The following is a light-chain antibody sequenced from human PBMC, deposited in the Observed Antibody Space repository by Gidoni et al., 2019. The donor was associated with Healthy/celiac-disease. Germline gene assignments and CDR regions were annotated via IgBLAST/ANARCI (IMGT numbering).Light chain of an antibody. CDR1: NIGSKS. V-gene: IGLV3-21*02. J-gene: IGLJ2*01. CDR3: QVWDSSSDLLVV. CDR2: DAG. Sequence: SYVLTQPPSVSVAPGQTARITRGGNNIGSKSVHWYQEKPGQAPVLVVYDAGDRPSGIPERFSGSNTGNTATLTISRVEAGDEADYYCQVWDSSSDLLVVFGGGTKLTVL.